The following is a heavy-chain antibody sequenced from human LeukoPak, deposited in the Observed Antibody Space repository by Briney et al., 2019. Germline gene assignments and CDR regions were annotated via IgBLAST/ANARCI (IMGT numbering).Heavy chain of an antibody. CDR3: ARDSSGWYVFNY. CDR2: TNPSGGST. V-gene: IGHV1-46*01. J-gene: IGHJ4*02. Sequence: ASVKVSCKASGYTFTSYYMHWVRQAPGQGLEWMGITNPSGGSTSYAQKFQGRVTMTRDTSTSTVYMELSSLRSEDTAVYYCARDSSGWYVFNYWGQGTLVTVSS. CDR1: GYTFTSYY. D-gene: IGHD6-19*01.